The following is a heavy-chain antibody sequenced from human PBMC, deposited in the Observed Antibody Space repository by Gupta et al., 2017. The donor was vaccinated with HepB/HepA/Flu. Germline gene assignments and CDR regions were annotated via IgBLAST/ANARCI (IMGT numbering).Heavy chain of an antibody. V-gene: IGHV4-31*03. J-gene: IGHJ6*02. D-gene: IGHD2-21*01. Sequence: QVQLQESGPGLVKPSQTLSLTCTVSGGSISSGGYYWSWIRQHPGKGLEWIGYIYYSGSTYYNPSLKSRVTISVDTSKNQFSLKLSSVTAADTAVYYCARGFMWQGLYYYYGMDVWGQGTTVTVSS. CDR3: ARGFMWQGLYYYYGMDV. CDR2: IYYSGST. CDR1: GGSISSGGYY.